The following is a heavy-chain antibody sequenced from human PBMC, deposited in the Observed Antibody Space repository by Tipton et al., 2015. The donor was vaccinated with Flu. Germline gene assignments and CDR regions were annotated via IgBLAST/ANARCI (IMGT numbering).Heavy chain of an antibody. Sequence: GLVKPSETLSLTRTVSGGSVSSGSYYWSWIRQPPGKGLEWIGYIYYTGSTKYSPSLKSRVTMSVDMSKNQFSLKLSSVTAADTAVYYCARMGYCGGGSCYWDYWGQGTLVTVSS. CDR2: IYYTGST. V-gene: IGHV4-61*01. CDR1: GGSVSSGSYY. D-gene: IGHD2-15*01. J-gene: IGHJ4*02. CDR3: ARMGYCGGGSCYWDY.